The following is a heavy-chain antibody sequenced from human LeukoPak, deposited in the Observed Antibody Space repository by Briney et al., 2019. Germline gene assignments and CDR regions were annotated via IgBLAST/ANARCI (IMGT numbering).Heavy chain of an antibody. J-gene: IGHJ4*02. CDR1: GFTFSIYA. CDR2: ISGSGGST. Sequence: PGGSLRLSCAASGFTFSIYAMSWVRQAPGKGLEWVSVISGSGGSTYYADSVKGRFTISRDNSKNTVYLQVNSLRAEDTAVYFCATSYGRSGYYFPAAYWGQGALVSVSS. V-gene: IGHV3-23*01. D-gene: IGHD3-22*01. CDR3: ATSYGRSGYYFPAAY.